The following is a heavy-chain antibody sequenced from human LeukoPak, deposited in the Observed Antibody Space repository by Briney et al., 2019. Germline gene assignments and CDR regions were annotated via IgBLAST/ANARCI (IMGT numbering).Heavy chain of an antibody. CDR2: IYHSGST. D-gene: IGHD3-10*01. CDR3: ARAVYYGSGRYSRYFDL. J-gene: IGHJ2*01. CDR1: GGSISSGGYS. Sequence: SETLSLTCAVSGGSISSGGYSWGWIRQPPGKGLEWIGYIYHSGSTYYNPSLKSRVTISVDRSKNQFSLKLSSVTAADTAVYYCARAVYYGSGRYSRYFDLWRRGTLVTVSS. V-gene: IGHV4-30-2*01.